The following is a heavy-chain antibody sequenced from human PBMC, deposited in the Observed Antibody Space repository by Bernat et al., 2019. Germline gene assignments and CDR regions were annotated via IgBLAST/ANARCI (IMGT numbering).Heavy chain of an antibody. V-gene: IGHV3-9*01. Sequence: EVQLVESGGGLVQPGRSLRLSCAASGFTFDDYAMYWVRQVPGKGLEWVSGISWNSVTITHADSVNGRFTISRDNAKNSLYLQMNSLRAEDTAFYYCSKAVAAAVSDAFDIWGQGTMVTVSS. CDR2: ISWNSVTI. J-gene: IGHJ3*02. CDR1: GFTFDDYA. D-gene: IGHD6-13*01. CDR3: SKAVAAAVSDAFDI.